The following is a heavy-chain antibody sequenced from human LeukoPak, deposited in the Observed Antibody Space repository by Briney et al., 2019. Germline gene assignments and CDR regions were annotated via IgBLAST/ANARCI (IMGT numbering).Heavy chain of an antibody. CDR1: GFTFSSYG. CDR3: AVTYYDILTGYSPFDY. CDR2: ISYDGSNK. V-gene: IGHV3-30*03. D-gene: IGHD3-9*01. Sequence: EGPLRLSCAASGFTFSSYGMHWVRQAPGKGLEWVAVISYDGSNKYYADSVKGRFTISRDNSKNTLYLQMNSLRAEDTAVYYCAVTYYDILTGYSPFDYWGQGTLVTVSS. J-gene: IGHJ4*02.